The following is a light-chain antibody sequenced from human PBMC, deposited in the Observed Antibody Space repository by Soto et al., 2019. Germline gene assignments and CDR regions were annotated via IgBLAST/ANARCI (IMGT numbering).Light chain of an antibody. J-gene: IGKJ1*01. CDR3: QQYNNWWT. V-gene: IGKV3-15*01. Sequence: EIVLTQSPGTLSLSPGERATLSCRASQSVSSSYLAWYQQKPGQAPGLLIYGASTRATGIPARFSGSGSGTEFTLTISSMQSEDFAVYYCQQYNNWWTFGQGTKVDI. CDR2: GAS. CDR1: QSVSSSY.